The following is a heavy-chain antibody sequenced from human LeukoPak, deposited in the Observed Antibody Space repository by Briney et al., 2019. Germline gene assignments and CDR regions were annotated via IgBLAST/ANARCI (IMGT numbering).Heavy chain of an antibody. CDR2: ISKSGTYI. D-gene: IGHD2-2*01. V-gene: IGHV3-21*01. J-gene: IGHJ4*02. Sequence: GGSLRLSCAASGFTFRDYTMNWVRQAPGKGLEWVSAISKSGTYIKYADSVKGRFTVSRDNAKNSLFLQMNSLRVEDTALYFCTREVLIVVEPASNTIDFWGQGARVTVSS. CDR3: TREVLIVVEPASNTIDF. CDR1: GFTFRDYT.